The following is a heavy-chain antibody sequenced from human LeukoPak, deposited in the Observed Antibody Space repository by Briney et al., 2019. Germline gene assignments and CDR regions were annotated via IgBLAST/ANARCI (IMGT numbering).Heavy chain of an antibody. J-gene: IGHJ4*02. V-gene: IGHV4-34*01. Sequence: SETLSLTCAVYGGSFSGYYWSWIRQPPGKGLEWIGEINHSGSTNYNPSLKSRVTISVDTSKNQFSLKLSSVTAADTAIYYCAKHYMGSSYNHGLDCWGQGTLVTVSS. D-gene: IGHD3-10*01. CDR3: AKHYMGSSYNHGLDC. CDR1: GGSFSGYY. CDR2: INHSGST.